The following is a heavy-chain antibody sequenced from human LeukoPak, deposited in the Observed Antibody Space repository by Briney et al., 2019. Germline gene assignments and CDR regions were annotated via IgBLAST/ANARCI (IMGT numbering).Heavy chain of an antibody. D-gene: IGHD2-15*01. CDR3: AREIRILRYFDL. J-gene: IGHJ2*01. Sequence: SVKVSCKASGGTFSSYAISWVRQAPGQGLEWTGGIIPIFGTANYAQKFQGRVTITADESTSTAYMELSSLRSEDTAVYYCAREIRILRYFDLWGRGTLVTVSS. CDR1: GGTFSSYA. CDR2: IIPIFGTA. V-gene: IGHV1-69*13.